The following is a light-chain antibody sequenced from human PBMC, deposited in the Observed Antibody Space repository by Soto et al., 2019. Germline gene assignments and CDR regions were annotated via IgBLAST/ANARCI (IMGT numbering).Light chain of an antibody. Sequence: EIVLTQSPGTLSSSPGERATLSCRASQSVSSSYLAWYQQKPGQAPRLLIYGASSRATGIPDRFSGSGSGTDFTLIISRLEPEDVAVYYCQKYGSSPWTFGQGTTVAIK. V-gene: IGKV3-20*01. CDR3: QKYGSSPWT. CDR2: GAS. J-gene: IGKJ1*01. CDR1: QSVSSSY.